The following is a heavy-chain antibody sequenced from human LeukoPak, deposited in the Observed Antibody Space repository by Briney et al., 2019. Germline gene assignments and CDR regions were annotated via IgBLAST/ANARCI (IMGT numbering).Heavy chain of an antibody. CDR3: GLLGRGSGSYYTHFDY. CDR2: IYYSGST. J-gene: IGHJ4*02. D-gene: IGHD3-10*01. Sequence: SETLSLTCTVSGGSISSYYWSWIRQPPGKELEWIGYIYYSGSTNYNPSLKSRVTISVDKSKNQFSLKLSSVTAADTAVYYCGLLGRGSGSYYTHFDYWGQGTLVTVSS. CDR1: GGSISSYY. V-gene: IGHV4-59*08.